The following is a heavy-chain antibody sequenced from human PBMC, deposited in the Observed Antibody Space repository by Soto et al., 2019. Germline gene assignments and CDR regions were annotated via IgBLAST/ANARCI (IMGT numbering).Heavy chain of an antibody. CDR2: ISGSGVST. Sequence: EVQLLESGGGLVQPGGSLRLSCAASGFTFSSYAMSWVRQAPGKGLEWVSAISGSGVSTYYTDSVKGRFTISRDNSKSTLYLQMNSLRAEDTAVYYWAKIDGSSCYLPYDYWGQGTLVTVSS. CDR3: AKIDGSSCYLPYDY. D-gene: IGHD2-15*01. V-gene: IGHV3-23*01. CDR1: GFTFSSYA. J-gene: IGHJ4*02.